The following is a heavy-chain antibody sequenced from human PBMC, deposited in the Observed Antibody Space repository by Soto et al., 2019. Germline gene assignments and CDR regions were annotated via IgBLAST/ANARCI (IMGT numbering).Heavy chain of an antibody. CDR2: INIVGGAT. CDR3: TKNYYFAS. Sequence: EVQLLESGGGVVQPGGSLRLSCAASGFTFSNYAMSWVRQAPGKALEWVSSINIVGGATNYADSVRGRFTMSRDDSRNTVFLQMNSLRAEDTAVYYCTKNYYFASWGQGTLVTVSS. V-gene: IGHV3-23*01. CDR1: GFTFSNYA. J-gene: IGHJ4*02.